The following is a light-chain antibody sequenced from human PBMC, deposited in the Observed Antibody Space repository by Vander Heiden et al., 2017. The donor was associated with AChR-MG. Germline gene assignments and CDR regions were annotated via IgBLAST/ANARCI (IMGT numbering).Light chain of an antibody. CDR2: QAS. CDR1: QNVGNW. V-gene: IGKV1-5*03. J-gene: IGKJ4*01. Sequence: DIQMTQSPSTLSASVGDRVTITCRASQNVGNWLAWFQQKPGKAPNLLISQASTLESGVPSRFGGSGAGTEFTLTFSSLQPDDLASYYCQQDNSYPLTFGGGTKVELQ. CDR3: QQDNSYPLT.